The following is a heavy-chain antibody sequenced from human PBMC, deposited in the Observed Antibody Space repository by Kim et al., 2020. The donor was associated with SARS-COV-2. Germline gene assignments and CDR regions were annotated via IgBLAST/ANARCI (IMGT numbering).Heavy chain of an antibody. Sequence: GGSLRLSCTASGFTFSSYRLSWVRQAPGKGLEWVSHISESYTTHYGDSVKGRFTISRDNAKQSLYLQMNGLRDEDTALYYCAREAIMFEGVVVYQYFD. CDR1: GFTFSSYR. D-gene: IGHD3-16*01. V-gene: IGHV3-48*02. J-gene: IGHJ4*01. CDR2: ISESYTT. CDR3: AREAIMFEGVVVYQYFD.